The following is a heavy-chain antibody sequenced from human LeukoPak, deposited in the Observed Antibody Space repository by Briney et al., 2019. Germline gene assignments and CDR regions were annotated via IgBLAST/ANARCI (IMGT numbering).Heavy chain of an antibody. Sequence: SVKVSCRASGGTFSSYAISWVRQAPGQGLEWMGRIIPILGIANYAQKFQGRVTITADKSTSTAYMELSSLRSEDTAVYYCARQDTAMAIHYYYYGMDVWGQGTTVTVSS. CDR3: ARQDTAMAIHYYYYGMDV. J-gene: IGHJ6*02. D-gene: IGHD5-18*01. V-gene: IGHV1-69*04. CDR1: GGTFSSYA. CDR2: IIPILGIA.